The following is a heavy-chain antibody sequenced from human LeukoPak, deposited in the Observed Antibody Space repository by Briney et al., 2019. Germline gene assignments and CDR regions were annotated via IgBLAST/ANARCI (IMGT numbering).Heavy chain of an antibody. D-gene: IGHD7-27*01. Sequence: SETLSLTCAVSGGSISNYYCSWIRQPPGKGLEWLGYIHYSGYTNYNPSLKSRVTIPVDTSKNQFSLNLSSVTAADTAVYYCARHWGSDWYFDLWGRGTLVTVSS. V-gene: IGHV4-59*01. CDR3: ARHWGSDWYFDL. CDR1: GGSISNYY. J-gene: IGHJ2*01. CDR2: IHYSGYT.